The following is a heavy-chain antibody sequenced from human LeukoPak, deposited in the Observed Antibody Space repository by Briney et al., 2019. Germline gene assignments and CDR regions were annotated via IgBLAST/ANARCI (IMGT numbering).Heavy chain of an antibody. CDR2: IYHSGST. D-gene: IGHD3-22*01. V-gene: IGHV4-38-2*01. J-gene: IGHJ5*02. CDR3: ARHVSDYYDSSGYYYHNWFDP. CDR1: GYSISSGYY. Sequence: SETLSLTCAVSGYSISSGYYWGWIRQPPGKGLEWIGSIYHSGSTYYNPSLKSRVTISVGTSKNQFPLKLSSVTAADTAVYYCARHVSDYYDSSGYYYHNWFDPWGQGTLVTVSS.